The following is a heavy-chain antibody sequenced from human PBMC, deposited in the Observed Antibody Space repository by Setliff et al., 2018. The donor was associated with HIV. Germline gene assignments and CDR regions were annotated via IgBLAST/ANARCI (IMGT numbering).Heavy chain of an antibody. CDR1: GFTFINYD. V-gene: IGHV1-8*02. CDR3: ARGRVMVYANRRYYYYMDV. J-gene: IGHJ6*03. CDR2: MNPNSSNT. D-gene: IGHD2-8*01. Sequence: VKVSCKASGFTFINYDINWVRQAPGQGLEWMGWMNPNSSNTGYAQKFQGRVAMTRNTSINTAYMELGSLRSEDAAVYYCARGRVMVYANRRYYYYMDVWGKGTTVTVSS.